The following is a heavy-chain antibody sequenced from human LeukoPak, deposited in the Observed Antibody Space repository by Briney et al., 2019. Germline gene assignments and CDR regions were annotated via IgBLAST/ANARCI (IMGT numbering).Heavy chain of an antibody. CDR1: GGSLSSSSYY. CDR3: ARRYDWNYVYFDY. J-gene: IGHJ4*02. D-gene: IGHD1-7*01. CDR2: IYYSGIT. Sequence: SETLSLTCTVSGGSLSSSSYYWDWIRHPPGKGLEWIGSIYYSGITYYHPSLRSRAPIPVATPRTQSFLKLTPVTAATRAVYYCARRYDWNYVYFDYWGQGTLVTVSS. V-gene: IGHV4-39*01.